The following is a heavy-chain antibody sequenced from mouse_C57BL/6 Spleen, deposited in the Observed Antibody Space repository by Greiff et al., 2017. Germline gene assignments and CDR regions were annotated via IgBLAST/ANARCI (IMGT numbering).Heavy chain of an antibody. CDR2: ISSGGSYT. CDR1: GFTFSSYG. Sequence: EVQRVESGGDLVKPGGSLKLSCAASGFTFSSYGMSWVRQTPDKRLEWVATISSGGSYTYYPDSVKGRFTISRDNAKNTLYLQMSSLKSEDTAMYYCARLWDEGFAYWGQGTLVTVSA. D-gene: IGHD4-1*01. CDR3: ARLWDEGFAY. J-gene: IGHJ3*01. V-gene: IGHV5-6*01.